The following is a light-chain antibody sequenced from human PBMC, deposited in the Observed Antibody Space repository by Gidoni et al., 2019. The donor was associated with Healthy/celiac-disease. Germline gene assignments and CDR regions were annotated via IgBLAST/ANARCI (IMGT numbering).Light chain of an antibody. V-gene: IGKV3-11*01. J-gene: IGKJ3*01. CDR2: DAS. CDR3: QQRSPLT. CDR1: QSVSSY. Sequence: EIVLTQSPATLSLSPGERATLSCRASQSVSSYLAWYQQKPGQAPRLLIYDASNRATGIPARFSGSGSGTDFTLTISSLEPEDFAVYYCQQRSPLTFGPXTKVDIK.